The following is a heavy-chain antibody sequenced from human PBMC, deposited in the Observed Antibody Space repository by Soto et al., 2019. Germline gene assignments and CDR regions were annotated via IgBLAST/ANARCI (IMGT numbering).Heavy chain of an antibody. CDR1: GFTFSSYS. J-gene: IGHJ6*02. V-gene: IGHV3-21*01. CDR2: ISSSSSYI. Sequence: PGGSLTLSCAASGFTFSSYSMNWVRQAPGKGLEWVSSISSSSSYIYYADSVKGRFTISRDNAKNSLYLQMNSLRAEDTAVYYCARDASLVVPAAPMDVWGQGTTVTVSS. CDR3: ARDASLVVPAAPMDV. D-gene: IGHD2-2*01.